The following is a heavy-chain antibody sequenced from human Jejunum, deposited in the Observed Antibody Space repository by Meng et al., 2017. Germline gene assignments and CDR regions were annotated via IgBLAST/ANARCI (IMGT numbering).Heavy chain of an antibody. CDR2: IKYDGSEK. CDR1: GFTFSNYW. Sequence: GESLKITCAASGFTFSNYWMTWVRQAPGKGLEWVANIKYDGSEKFYVDSVKGRFTTSRDNAKSSLYLQMSSLRAEDTAVYYCARSTHSSASEWGQGTLVTVSS. CDR3: ARSTHSSASE. D-gene: IGHD6-19*01. V-gene: IGHV3-7*01. J-gene: IGHJ4*02.